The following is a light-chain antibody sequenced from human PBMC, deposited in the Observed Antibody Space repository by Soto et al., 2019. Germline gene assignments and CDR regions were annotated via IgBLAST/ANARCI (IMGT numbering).Light chain of an antibody. V-gene: IGKV1-33*01. CDR3: QQYAHVPT. J-gene: IGKJ2*01. Sequence: DIQMTQSPSSLSASVGDTVTLTCQASQDISTFLNWYHQEPGKAPKLLISDASALQTGVPSRFRGRGAGTDFTLTITNLQTGDIGTFFCQQYAHVPTFGQGTRVDI. CDR1: QDISTF. CDR2: DAS.